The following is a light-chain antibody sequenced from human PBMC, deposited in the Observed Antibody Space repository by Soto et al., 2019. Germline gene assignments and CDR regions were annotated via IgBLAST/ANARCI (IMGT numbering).Light chain of an antibody. CDR2: GAS. V-gene: IGKV3-20*01. Sequence: EIVMTQSPATLSVSPGGRATLSCRASQSASSNLAWYQQKPGQAPRLLIYGASSRATGIPDRFSGSGSGTDFTLTISRLEPEDFAVYYCQQYGSSPWTFGQGTKVDIK. CDR1: QSASSN. CDR3: QQYGSSPWT. J-gene: IGKJ1*01.